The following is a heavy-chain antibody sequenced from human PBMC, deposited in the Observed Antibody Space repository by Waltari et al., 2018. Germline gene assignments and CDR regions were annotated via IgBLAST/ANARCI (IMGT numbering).Heavy chain of an antibody. V-gene: IGHV3-30*02. Sequence: QVQLVESGGGVVQPGGSLRLSCAASGFTFSSYGMHWVRQAPGKGLGWVAFIRYDGSNKYYADSVKGRFTISRDNSKNTLYLQMNSLRAEDTAVYYCAKDYVVIVEPHFDYWGQGTLVTVSS. CDR3: AKDYVVIVEPHFDY. CDR2: IRYDGSNK. J-gene: IGHJ4*02. CDR1: GFTFSSYG. D-gene: IGHD2-21*01.